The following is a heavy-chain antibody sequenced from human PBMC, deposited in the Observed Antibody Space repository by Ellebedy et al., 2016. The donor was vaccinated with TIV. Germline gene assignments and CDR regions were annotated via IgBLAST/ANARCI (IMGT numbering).Heavy chain of an antibody. J-gene: IGHJ4*02. CDR3: ATKGAELTALGF. D-gene: IGHD1-14*01. Sequence: AASVKVSCKASGYTFTSYGISWVRQAPGQGLEWMGWISAYNGNTYYAQNLQSRVTLTIDTSTSTAYMELRSLRSDDTALYYCATKGAELTALGFWGQGTLVTVSS. CDR1: GYTFTSYG. V-gene: IGHV1-18*01. CDR2: ISAYNGNT.